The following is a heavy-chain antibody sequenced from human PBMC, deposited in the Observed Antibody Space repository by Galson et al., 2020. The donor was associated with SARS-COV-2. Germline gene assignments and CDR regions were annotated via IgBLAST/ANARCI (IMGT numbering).Heavy chain of an antibody. D-gene: IGHD3-10*01. CDR2: INPNSGGT. V-gene: IGHV1-2*02. Sequence: ASVKVSCKASGYTFTGNYINWVRQAPGQGLEWMGWINPNSGGTNYAQKFQGRVTMTRDTSISTAYMELSSLRSDDTAVYYCARGYYGSNNWFGPWGQGTLVTVSS. CDR1: GYTFTGNY. CDR3: ARGYYGSNNWFGP. J-gene: IGHJ5*02.